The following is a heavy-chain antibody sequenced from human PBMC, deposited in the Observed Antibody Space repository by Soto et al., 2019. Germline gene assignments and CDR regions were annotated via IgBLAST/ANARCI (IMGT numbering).Heavy chain of an antibody. CDR1: GGTFSSYA. V-gene: IGHV1-69*13. Sequence: ASVKVSCKASGGTFSSYAISWVRQAPGQGLEWMGGIIPIFGTANYAQKFQGRVTITADESTSTAYMELSSLRSEDTAVYYCAGVESSSSLYYYYYGMDVWGQGTTVTVSS. CDR3: AGVESSSSLYYYYYGMDV. J-gene: IGHJ6*02. D-gene: IGHD6-6*01. CDR2: IIPIFGTA.